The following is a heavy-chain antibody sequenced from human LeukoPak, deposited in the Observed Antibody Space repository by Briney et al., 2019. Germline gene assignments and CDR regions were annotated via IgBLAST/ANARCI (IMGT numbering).Heavy chain of an antibody. Sequence: GGSLRLSWAASGFTFSSYAMSWVRQAPGKGLEWVSAISGSGGSTYYADSVKGRFTISRDNSKNTLYLQMNSLRAEDTAVYYCAKTPYVVVPAAMGYFDYWGQGTLVTVSS. CDR3: AKTPYVVVPAAMGYFDY. J-gene: IGHJ4*02. CDR2: ISGSGGST. D-gene: IGHD2-2*01. V-gene: IGHV3-23*01. CDR1: GFTFSSYA.